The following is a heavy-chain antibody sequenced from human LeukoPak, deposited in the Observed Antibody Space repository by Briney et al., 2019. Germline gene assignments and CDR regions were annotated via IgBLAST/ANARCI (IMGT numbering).Heavy chain of an antibody. CDR1: GGSITGYY. D-gene: IGHD5-24*01. V-gene: IGHV4-4*07. CDR2: IYSGGST. Sequence: SETLSLTCTVSGGSITGYYWTWIRQPAGKGLEWIGRIYSGGSTNYNPPLKSRVTMSVDTSKNQFSLKLCSVTAADTAVYYCATGRDADSARGYYDMDVWGQGTTVTVSS. CDR3: ATGRDADSARGYYDMDV. J-gene: IGHJ6*02.